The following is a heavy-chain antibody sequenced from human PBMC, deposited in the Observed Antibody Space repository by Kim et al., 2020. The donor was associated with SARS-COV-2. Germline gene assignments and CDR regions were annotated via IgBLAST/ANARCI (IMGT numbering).Heavy chain of an antibody. CDR3: AKDHFNGNGVYDALDV. Sequence: GGSLRLSCAASGFNFNIHAMTWVRQGPGKGLEWVSTIGGPEETFYTDSVKGRFTVSRDNSRDTLYLQLNSVRADDTAIYYCAKDHFNGNGVYDALDVWGQGTAVTVSS. CDR2: IGGPEET. J-gene: IGHJ3*01. CDR1: GFNFNIHA. V-gene: IGHV3-23*01. D-gene: IGHD3-3*01.